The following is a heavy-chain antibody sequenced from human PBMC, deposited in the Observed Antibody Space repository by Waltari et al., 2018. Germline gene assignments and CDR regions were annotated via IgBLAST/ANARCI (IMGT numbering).Heavy chain of an antibody. Sequence: QVQLVQSGAEVKKPGSSVKVSCKASGGTFSSYAISWVRQAPGQGLEWMGGIIPIFGTANYAQKFQGRVTITTDESTSTAYMGRGSLRSEDTAVYYCARDSNYYDSSGYYHNWYFDLWGRGTLVTVSS. CDR2: IIPIFGTA. CDR1: GGTFSSYA. CDR3: ARDSNYYDSSGYYHNWYFDL. J-gene: IGHJ2*01. D-gene: IGHD3-22*01. V-gene: IGHV1-69*05.